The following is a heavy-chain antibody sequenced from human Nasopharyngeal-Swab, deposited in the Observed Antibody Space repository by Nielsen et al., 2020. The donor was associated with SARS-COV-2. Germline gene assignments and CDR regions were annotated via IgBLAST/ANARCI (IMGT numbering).Heavy chain of an antibody. J-gene: IGHJ4*02. CDR1: ATTFRRYA. CDR2: ISVNGGDT. D-gene: IGHD4/OR15-4a*01. CDR3: VEVDRGSDYG. Sequence: GEAMKISWSGSATTFRRYAKHWVRQAPGKGLEYVSAISVNGGDTFYADSVKDRFFISRDNSKNTVYLQRSGLRVEDTAVYYCVEVDRGSDYGWGQGTLVTVSS. V-gene: IGHV3-64D*06.